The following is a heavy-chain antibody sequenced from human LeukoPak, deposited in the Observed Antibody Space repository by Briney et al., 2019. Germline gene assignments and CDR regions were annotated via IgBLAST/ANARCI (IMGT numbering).Heavy chain of an antibody. Sequence: GGSLRLSCTASGFTFSTYSMNWVRQAPGKGLEWVSYISSSSTIYYADSVKGRFTISRDNAKNSLYLQMNSLRDEDTAVYYCARASFQRWLQLGGDWGQGALVTVSS. CDR3: ARASFQRWLQLGGD. D-gene: IGHD5-24*01. J-gene: IGHJ4*02. V-gene: IGHV3-48*02. CDR1: GFTFSTYS. CDR2: ISSSSTI.